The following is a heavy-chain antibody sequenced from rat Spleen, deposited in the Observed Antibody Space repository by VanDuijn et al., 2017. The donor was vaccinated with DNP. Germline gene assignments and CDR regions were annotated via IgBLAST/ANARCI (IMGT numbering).Heavy chain of an antibody. Sequence: EVKLVESGGGLVQPGRSLKLSCAASGFNFNDYWMGWVRQAPGKGLEWVASITNTGDSTYYSDSVKGRFTISRDNANSILNLQMDSLRSEDTATYYCTTEENIPFERWGQGVMVTVSS. CDR3: TTEENIPFER. CDR1: GFNFNDYW. CDR2: ITNTGDST. V-gene: IGHV5-31*01. D-gene: IGHD3-8*01. J-gene: IGHJ2*01.